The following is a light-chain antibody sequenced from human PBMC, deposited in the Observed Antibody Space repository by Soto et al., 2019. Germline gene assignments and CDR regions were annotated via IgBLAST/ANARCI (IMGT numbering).Light chain of an antibody. V-gene: IGKV1-5*01. CDR3: QQYNSYPVA. Sequence: DIQMTQSPSTLSASVGDRVTITCRASQSISSWLAWYQQKPGKGPKLLIYDASSLESGVPSRFSGSGSGTEFTLSISSLQPDDLATYYCQQYNSYPVAFGQGTKVEIK. CDR2: DAS. J-gene: IGKJ1*01. CDR1: QSISSW.